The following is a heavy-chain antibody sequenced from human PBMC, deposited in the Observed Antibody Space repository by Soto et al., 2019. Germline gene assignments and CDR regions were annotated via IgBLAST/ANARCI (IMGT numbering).Heavy chain of an antibody. CDR1: GFTFSSYG. CDR3: ARDYLVRPGYYYYGMDV. J-gene: IGHJ6*02. Sequence: QVQLVESGGGVVQPGRSLRLSCAASGFTFSSYGMHWVRQAPGKGLEWVAVIWYDGSNKYYADSVKGRFTISRDNSKNTLYLQMNSLRAEDTAVYYCARDYLVRPGYYYYGMDVWGQGTTVTVSS. CDR2: IWYDGSNK. D-gene: IGHD6-6*01. V-gene: IGHV3-33*01.